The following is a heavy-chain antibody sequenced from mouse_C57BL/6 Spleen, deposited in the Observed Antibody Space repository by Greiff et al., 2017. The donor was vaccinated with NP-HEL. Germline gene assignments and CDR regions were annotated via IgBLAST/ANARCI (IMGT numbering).Heavy chain of an antibody. Sequence: QVQLKQPGAELVKPGASVKLSCKASGYTFTSYWMHWVKQRPGQGLEWIGMIHPNSGSTNYNEKFKSKATLTVDKSSSTAYMQLSSLTSEDSAVYYCARSDYGSSPHWYFDVWGTGTTVTVSS. J-gene: IGHJ1*03. CDR2: IHPNSGST. V-gene: IGHV1-64*01. D-gene: IGHD1-1*01. CDR1: GYTFTSYW. CDR3: ARSDYGSSPHWYFDV.